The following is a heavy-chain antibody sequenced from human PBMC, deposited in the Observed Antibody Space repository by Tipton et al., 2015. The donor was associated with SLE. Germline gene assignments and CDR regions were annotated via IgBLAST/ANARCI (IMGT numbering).Heavy chain of an antibody. CDR2: ISSSSSTI. CDR1: GFTFSSYS. V-gene: IGHV3-48*01. Sequence: SLRLSCAASGFTFSSYSMNWVRQAPGKGLEWVSYISSSSSTIYYADSVKGRFTISRDNAKNSLYLQMNSLRAEDTAVYYCARDSGYCTNGVCPIDYWGQGTLVTVSS. CDR3: ARDSGYCTNGVCPIDY. D-gene: IGHD2-8*01. J-gene: IGHJ4*02.